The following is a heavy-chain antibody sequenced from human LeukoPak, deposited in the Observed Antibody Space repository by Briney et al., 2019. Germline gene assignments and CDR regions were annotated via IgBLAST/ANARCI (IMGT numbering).Heavy chain of an antibody. J-gene: IGHJ4*02. CDR3: ARLRSPGDFDY. V-gene: IGHV4-4*07. D-gene: IGHD1-26*01. CDR2: IHSSENT. Sequence: SETLSLTCSVSGCSINSDCWTWIRQPAGKGLEWVGRIHSSENTIYSPSLKSRGNISVDKSKNKFSLNLSSVTDEDTAVYYCARLRSPGDFDYWGKGTLVTVSS. CDR1: GCSINSDC.